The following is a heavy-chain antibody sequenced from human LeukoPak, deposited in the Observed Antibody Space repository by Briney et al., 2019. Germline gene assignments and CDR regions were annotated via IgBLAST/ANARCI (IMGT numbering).Heavy chain of an antibody. D-gene: IGHD6-19*01. Sequence: SVTLSLTCTVSGDSISSYYWSWIRQPPGKGLEWIGHIDYNGSTTYNPSVKSRVTISVDTSKNQFSLKLSSVTAADTAVYYCARTKAVAGRELLDYWGQGTLVTVSS. CDR3: ARTKAVAGRELLDY. CDR2: IDYNGST. V-gene: IGHV4-59*08. CDR1: GDSISSYY. J-gene: IGHJ4*02.